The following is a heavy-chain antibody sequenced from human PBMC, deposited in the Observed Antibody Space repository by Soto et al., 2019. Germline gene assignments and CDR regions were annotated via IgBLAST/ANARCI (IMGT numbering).Heavy chain of an antibody. CDR1: GFTFSSYA. D-gene: IGHD2-2*01. CDR3: ATYCSSTRCYFGVP. Sequence: GGSLRLSCAASGFTFSSYAMSWVRQAPGKGLEWVSAISGSGGSTYYADSVKGRFTISRDNSKNTLYLQMNSLRAEDTAVYYCATYCSSTRCYFGVPWGQGTLVTVSS. J-gene: IGHJ5*02. CDR2: ISGSGGST. V-gene: IGHV3-23*01.